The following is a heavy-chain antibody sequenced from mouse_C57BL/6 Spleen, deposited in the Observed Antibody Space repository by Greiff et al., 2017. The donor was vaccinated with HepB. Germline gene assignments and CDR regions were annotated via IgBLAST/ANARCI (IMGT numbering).Heavy chain of an antibody. J-gene: IGHJ2*01. CDR3: ARAHYYGSSFDY. CDR2: ISYDGSN. V-gene: IGHV3-6*01. CDR1: GYSITSGYY. Sequence: DVQLQESGPGLVKPSQSLSLTCSVTGYSITSGYYWNWIRQFPGNKLEWMGCISYDGSNNYNPSLKNRISITRDTSKNQFFLKLNSVTTEDTATYYCARAHYYGSSFDYWGQGTTLTVSS. D-gene: IGHD1-1*01.